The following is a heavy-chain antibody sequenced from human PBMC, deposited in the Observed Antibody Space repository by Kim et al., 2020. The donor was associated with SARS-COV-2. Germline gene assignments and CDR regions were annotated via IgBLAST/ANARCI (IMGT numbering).Heavy chain of an antibody. J-gene: IGHJ4*02. Sequence: SVKVSCKASGGTFSSYAMTWVRQAPGQGLEWMGGIIPIFGTANYAQKFQGRVTITADESTSTAYMELSSLRSEDTAVYYCARHPKLLLAYYFDYWGQGTLVTVSS. CDR3: ARHPKLLLAYYFDY. CDR1: GGTFSSYA. D-gene: IGHD3-22*01. V-gene: IGHV1-69*13. CDR2: IIPIFGTA.